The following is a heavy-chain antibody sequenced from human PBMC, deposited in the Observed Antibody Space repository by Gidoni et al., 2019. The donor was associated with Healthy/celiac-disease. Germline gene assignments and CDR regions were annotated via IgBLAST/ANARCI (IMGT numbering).Heavy chain of an antibody. Sequence: EVQLLESGGGLVQPGGSLRLSCAASGFTFSSYAMSWVRQAPGKGLEWVSAISGSGGSTYYADSVKGRFTISRDNSKNTLYQQMNSLRAEDTAVYYCAKPARRATGYYYGMDVWGQGTTVTVSS. D-gene: IGHD5-12*01. J-gene: IGHJ6*02. CDR2: ISGSGGST. CDR1: GFTFSSYA. V-gene: IGHV3-23*01. CDR3: AKPARRATGYYYGMDV.